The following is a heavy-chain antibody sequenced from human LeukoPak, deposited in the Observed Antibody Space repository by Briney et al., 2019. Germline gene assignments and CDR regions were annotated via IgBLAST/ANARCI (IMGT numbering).Heavy chain of an antibody. CDR3: ARSSWHAFDI. D-gene: IGHD2-2*01. CDR1: GFTFSSYS. V-gene: IGHV3-21*01. CDR2: ISSSSSYI. J-gene: IGHJ3*02. Sequence: GGSQRLSCAASGFTFSSYSMNWVRQAPGKGLEWVSSISSSSSYIYYADSVKGRFTISRDNAKNSLYLQMNSLRAEDTAVYYCARSSWHAFDIWGQGTMVTVSS.